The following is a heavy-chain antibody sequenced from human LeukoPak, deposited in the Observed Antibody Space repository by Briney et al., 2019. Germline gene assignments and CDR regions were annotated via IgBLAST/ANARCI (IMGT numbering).Heavy chain of an antibody. CDR1: GFAFSTYA. V-gene: IGHV3-23*01. J-gene: IGHJ6*02. CDR3: AKLDSVATHYYGMDY. Sequence: GGSLKLSCAASGFAFSTYAMTWVRQAPGRGLEWVSTLSGDGGAPYYADSVRGRFSISRDNSKNTVYLQMNSLGAQDTAVYYCAKLDSVATHYYGMDYWGQGTMVTVSS. CDR2: LSGDGGAP. D-gene: IGHD3/OR15-3a*01.